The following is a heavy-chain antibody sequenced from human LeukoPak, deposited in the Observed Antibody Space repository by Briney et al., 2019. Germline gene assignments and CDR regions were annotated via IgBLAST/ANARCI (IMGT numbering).Heavy chain of an antibody. CDR2: ISSSGSTI. D-gene: IGHD6-19*01. V-gene: IGHV3-48*03. CDR1: GFTFSSYE. J-gene: IGHJ4*02. CDR3: ARDPGSGWSIDY. Sequence: GGSLRLSCAASGFTFSSYEMNWVRQAPGKGLEWVSYISSSGSTIYYADSVKGRFTISRDNAKNSLYLQMNSLRAEDTAAYYCARDPGSGWSIDYWGQGTLVTVSS.